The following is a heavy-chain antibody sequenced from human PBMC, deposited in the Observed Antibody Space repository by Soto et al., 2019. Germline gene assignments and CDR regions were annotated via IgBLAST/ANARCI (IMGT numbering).Heavy chain of an antibody. J-gene: IGHJ4*01. V-gene: IGHV3-23*01. CDR3: AKGRGSSWTIDY. CDR1: GFNFRSYA. CDR2: ISGSGGTS. Sequence: DVALSESGGGLVQPGGSLRLSCAASGFNFRSYAMNWVRRAPGKGLEWVSAISGSGGTSYFADSVRGRFTISRDNSKNTLQLQLSSLRVEDTAEYFCAKGRGSSWTIDYWGHGTLVTVSS. D-gene: IGHD6-13*01.